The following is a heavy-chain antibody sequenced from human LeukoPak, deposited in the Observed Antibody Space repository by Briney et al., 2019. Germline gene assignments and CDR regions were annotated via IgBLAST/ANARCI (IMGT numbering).Heavy chain of an antibody. CDR3: AKDLGLSLDYYGMDV. V-gene: IGHV3-43*02. Sequence: PGGSLRLSCAASGFTFDDYAMHWVHQAPGKGLEWVSLISGDGGSTYYADSVKGRFTISRDNSKNSLYLQMNSLRTEDTALYYCAKDLGLSLDYYGMDVWGQGTTVTVSS. CDR1: GFTFDDYA. D-gene: IGHD3-16*01. J-gene: IGHJ6*02. CDR2: ISGDGGST.